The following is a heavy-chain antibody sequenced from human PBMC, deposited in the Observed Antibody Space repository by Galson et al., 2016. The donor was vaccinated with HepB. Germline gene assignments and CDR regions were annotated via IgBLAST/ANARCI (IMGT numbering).Heavy chain of an antibody. V-gene: IGHV1-3*01. Sequence: SVKVSCKASAYTFTNYAIHWVRQAPGQGLEWMGWVIPGNGDTKYSQTFQSRVTFARGTSANTAYMELSSLRSEDTAVYYCAREGNYYTLDYWGQGTLVTVSS. J-gene: IGHJ4*02. CDR1: AYTFTNYA. CDR2: VIPGNGDT. D-gene: IGHD1-26*01. CDR3: AREGNYYTLDY.